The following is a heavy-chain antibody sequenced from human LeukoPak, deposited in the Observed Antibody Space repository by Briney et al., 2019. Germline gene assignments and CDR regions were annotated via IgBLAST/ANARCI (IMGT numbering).Heavy chain of an antibody. J-gene: IGHJ5*02. CDR1: EFTFSSYS. CDR2: ISSSSNYI. Sequence: GGSLRLSCAASEFTFSSYSMNWVRQAPGKGLEWVSSISSSSNYIYYADSVKGRFTISRDNAKNSLYLQMNSVRAEDTAVYYCARESTARPFDPWGQGTLVTVSS. D-gene: IGHD1-14*01. CDR3: ARESTARPFDP. V-gene: IGHV3-21*01.